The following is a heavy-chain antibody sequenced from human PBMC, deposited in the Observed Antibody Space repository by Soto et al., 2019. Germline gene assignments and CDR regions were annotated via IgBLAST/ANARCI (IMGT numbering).Heavy chain of an antibody. V-gene: IGHV3-33*01. Sequence: RGSLRLSCAAFGSTFGSHGMHWVRHAPGKGLEWVAVIWFDGSNQFSADSVKGRFTISRDNSKKTVSLKMNRLREEHWDAYYCATTGPYWGQGTLVTVSS. CDR1: GSTFGSHG. J-gene: IGHJ4*02. CDR2: IWFDGSNQ. CDR3: ATTGPY.